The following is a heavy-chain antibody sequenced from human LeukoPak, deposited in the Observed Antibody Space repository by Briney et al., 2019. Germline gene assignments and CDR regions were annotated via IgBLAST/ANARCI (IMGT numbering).Heavy chain of an antibody. Sequence: GGSLRLSCAASGFTFSSYGMHWVRQAPGKGLEWVAVAWYDGRNNYYAASVKGRFTISRDDSKTTVYLLMNSLRAEDTAVYYCAREVAPLYFHYGMDVWGEGTTVTVSS. D-gene: IGHD2-21*01. CDR2: AWYDGRNN. CDR3: AREVAPLYFHYGMDV. V-gene: IGHV3-33*01. J-gene: IGHJ6*01. CDR1: GFTFSSYG.